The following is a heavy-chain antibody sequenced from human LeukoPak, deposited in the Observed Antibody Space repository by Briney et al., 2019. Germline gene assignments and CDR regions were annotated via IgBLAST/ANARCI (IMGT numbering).Heavy chain of an antibody. Sequence: PSETLSLTCSVSGGSISSYYSSWIRQPPGKGLEWIGSIYHSGSTYYNPSLKSRVTISVDTSKNQFSLKLSSVTAADTAVYYCARVGDYFDYWGQGTLVTVSS. J-gene: IGHJ4*02. CDR2: IYHSGST. CDR1: GGSISSYY. D-gene: IGHD3-10*01. V-gene: IGHV4-38-2*02. CDR3: ARVGDYFDY.